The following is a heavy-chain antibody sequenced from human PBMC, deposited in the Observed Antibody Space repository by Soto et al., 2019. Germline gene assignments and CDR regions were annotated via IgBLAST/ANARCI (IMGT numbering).Heavy chain of an antibody. J-gene: IGHJ5*02. V-gene: IGHV2-5*01. CDR2: IYWNDDK. Sequence: ASGPTMVNAPQTLTLTCIFSGFSRRTSGVGVGWIGQAPGKALEWLGFIYWNDDKRYSPSLKSRLTITKDTSKNQVVLTMTNMDPVDTATYYCAKSGSSGWYGWFDPWGQGTLVTVS. CDR1: GFSRRTSGVG. D-gene: IGHD6-19*01. CDR3: AKSGSSGWYGWFDP.